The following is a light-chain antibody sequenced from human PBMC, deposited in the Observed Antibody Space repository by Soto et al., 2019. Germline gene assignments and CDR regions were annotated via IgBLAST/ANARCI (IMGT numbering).Light chain of an antibody. CDR3: QQYNNWPPT. J-gene: IGKJ1*01. V-gene: IGKV3-15*01. CDR2: GAS. CDR1: QSVSSN. Sequence: EIVMTQSPATLSVSPGERATLSCRASQSVSSNLAWYQQKTGQAPRLLIYGASTRATGIPARFSGSGSGTEFTLTISSLQSEEFAVYYCQQYNNWPPTFGQGTKVDIK.